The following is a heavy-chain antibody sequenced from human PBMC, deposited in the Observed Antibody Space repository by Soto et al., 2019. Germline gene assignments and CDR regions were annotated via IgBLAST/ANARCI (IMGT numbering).Heavy chain of an antibody. J-gene: IGHJ5*02. Sequence: PGGSLRLSCAASGFTFSSYGMHWVRQAPGKGLEWVAVIWYDGSNKYYADSVKGRFTISRGNAKNSLYLQMNSLRAEDTAVYYCARDAYSYGWTRFDPWGQGTLVTV. V-gene: IGHV3-33*01. CDR2: IWYDGSNK. D-gene: IGHD5-18*01. CDR3: ARDAYSYGWTRFDP. CDR1: GFTFSSYG.